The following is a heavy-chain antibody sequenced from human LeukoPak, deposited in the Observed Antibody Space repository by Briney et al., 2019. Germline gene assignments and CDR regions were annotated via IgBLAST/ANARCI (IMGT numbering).Heavy chain of an antibody. CDR3: AREIFNAPTPGAY. CDR1: MASTNGNY. D-gene: IGHD2-15*01. Sequence: SETLSLTCAVSMASTNGNYWSWVRQSPGKGLEWIGEVHRSGSTNYQPSLKSRVTISIDRSKDQISLDLTSVTAADTAVYYCAREIFNAPTPGAYWGEGILVTVSS. J-gene: IGHJ4*02. V-gene: IGHV4-4*02. CDR2: VHRSGST.